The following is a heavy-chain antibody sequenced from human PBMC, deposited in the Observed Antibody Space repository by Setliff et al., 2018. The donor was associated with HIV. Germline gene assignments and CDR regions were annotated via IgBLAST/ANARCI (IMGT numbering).Heavy chain of an antibody. CDR3: ARDKTGDLWYFDS. J-gene: IGHJ4*02. V-gene: IGHV1-69*06. CDR1: GGTFSTYS. CDR2: IIPFFRTT. Sequence: EASVKVSCKASGGTFSTYSMNWVRQAPGQGLEWMGGIIPFFRTTNYAQKFQGRVTVTADISTSTAYMELRSLRSDDTAVYYCARDKTGDLWYFDSWGQGTLVTVSS. D-gene: IGHD7-27*01.